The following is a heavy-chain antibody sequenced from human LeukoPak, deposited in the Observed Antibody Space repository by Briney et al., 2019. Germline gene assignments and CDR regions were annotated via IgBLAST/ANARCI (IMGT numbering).Heavy chain of an antibody. V-gene: IGHV3-21*01. J-gene: IGHJ4*02. CDR1: GFTFSSYS. D-gene: IGHD3-22*01. Sequence: GGSLRLSCAASGFTFSSYSMNWVRQAPGKGLEWVSSISSSSSYIYYADSVKGRFTISRDDAKNSLYLQMNSLRAEDTAVYYCARAPPDYYDSSGYYYFFDYWGQGTLVTVSS. CDR3: ARAPPDYYDSSGYYYFFDY. CDR2: ISSSSSYI.